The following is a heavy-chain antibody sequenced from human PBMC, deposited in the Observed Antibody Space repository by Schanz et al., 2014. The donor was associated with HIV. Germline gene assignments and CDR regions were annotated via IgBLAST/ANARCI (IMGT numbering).Heavy chain of an antibody. CDR1: GFTFNDYY. Sequence: QVQLVESGGGLVKPGGSLRLSCAASGFTFNDYYMTWIRQAPGKGLEWVSSISSNKEYIYYAGSLKGRFTISRDNSENTLYLQMNSLRDDATAVYYCAKSRGDSWPYGMDVWGQGTTVTVSS. CDR3: AKSRGDSWPYGMDV. CDR2: ISSNKEYI. D-gene: IGHD4-17*01. V-gene: IGHV3-11*05. J-gene: IGHJ6*02.